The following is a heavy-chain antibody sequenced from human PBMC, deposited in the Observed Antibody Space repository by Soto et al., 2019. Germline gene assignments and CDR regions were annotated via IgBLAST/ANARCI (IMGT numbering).Heavy chain of an antibody. CDR3: ARQGFGPLHGLVDV. J-gene: IGHJ6*02. CDR2: VHHSWGS. V-gene: IGHV4-59*08. D-gene: IGHD3-10*01. Sequence: QVQLQESGPGLVKPSETLSLSCTVSGGSISSYYWSWFRQSPGKRMEWIGYVHHSWGSSYNPSLQSRVAISLDTSKSQFSLKVTSVTATDTVVYYCARQGFGPLHGLVDVWGQGNTVTVSS. CDR1: GGSISSYY.